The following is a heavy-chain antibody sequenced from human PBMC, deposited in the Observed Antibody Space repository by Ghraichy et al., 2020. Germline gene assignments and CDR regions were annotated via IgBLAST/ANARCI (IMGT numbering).Heavy chain of an antibody. CDR1: GGSIGSYY. V-gene: IGHV4-59*01. Sequence: SETLSLTCTVSGGSIGSYYLSWIRQPPWKGLEWIGFIYYTGSTSYNPSLKSRATISQDTSKSQFSLKLSAVTAADTALYYCARDRGGNSGSYYYGMDVWGQGTTVTVAS. CDR3: ARDRGGNSGSYYYGMDV. CDR2: IYYTGST. D-gene: IGHD4-23*01. J-gene: IGHJ6*02.